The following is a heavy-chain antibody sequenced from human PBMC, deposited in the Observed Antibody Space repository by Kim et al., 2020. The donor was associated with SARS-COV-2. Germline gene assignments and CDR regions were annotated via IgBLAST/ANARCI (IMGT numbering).Heavy chain of an antibody. CDR1: GFTFSSYG. CDR2: ISYDGSNK. V-gene: IGHV3-33*05. Sequence: GGSLRLSCAASGFTFSSYGMHWVRQAPGKGLEWVAVISYDGSNKYYADSVKGRFTISRDNSKNTLYLQMNSLRAEDTAVYYCAGGTYSSGWYSPYYFDY. D-gene: IGHD6-19*01. CDR3: AGGTYSSGWYSPYYFDY. J-gene: IGHJ4*01.